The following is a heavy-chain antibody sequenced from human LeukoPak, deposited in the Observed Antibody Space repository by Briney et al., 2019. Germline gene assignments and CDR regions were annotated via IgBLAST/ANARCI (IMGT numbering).Heavy chain of an antibody. CDR2: MSFDGSQ. Sequence: SGGSLRLSCAVSGITFSNSIMHWVRQAPGKGLEWVSGMSFDGSQYYADSVKGRFTISRDNSGNTVYLHMTSLRPEDTAVYYCATDRGWRTSGYYLYYFEYWGQGTLVTYSS. CDR1: GITFSNSI. V-gene: IGHV3-30*03. CDR3: ATDRGWRTSGYYLYYFEY. J-gene: IGHJ4*02. D-gene: IGHD3-3*01.